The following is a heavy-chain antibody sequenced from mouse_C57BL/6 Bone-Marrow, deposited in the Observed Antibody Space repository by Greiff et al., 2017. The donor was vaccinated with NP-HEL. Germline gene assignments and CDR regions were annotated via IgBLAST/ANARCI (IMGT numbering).Heavy chain of an antibody. V-gene: IGHV1-19*01. CDR2: INPYNGGT. J-gene: IGHJ3*01. Sequence: VQLQQSGPVLVKPGASVKMSCKASGYTFTDYYMNWVKQSHGKSLEWIGVINPYNGGTSYNQKFKGKATLTVDKSSSTAYMELNSLTSEDSAVYYCARFYDYDSYWGQGTLVPVSA. CDR1: GYTFTDYY. CDR3: ARFYDYDSY. D-gene: IGHD2-4*01.